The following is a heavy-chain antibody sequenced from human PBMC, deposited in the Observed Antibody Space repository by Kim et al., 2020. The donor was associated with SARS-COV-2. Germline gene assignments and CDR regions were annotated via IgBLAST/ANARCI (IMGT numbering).Heavy chain of an antibody. Sequence: GGSLRLSCSASGFTFDDYAMHWVRQAPGKGLEWVSGISWNSGSIGYADSVKGRFTISRDNAKNSLYLQMNSLRAEDTALYYCAKGWVRGSWYYLGAVDYWGQGTLVTVSS. CDR2: ISWNSGSI. CDR1: GFTFDDYA. J-gene: IGHJ4*02. V-gene: IGHV3-9*01. D-gene: IGHD6-13*01. CDR3: AKGWVRGSWYYLGAVDY.